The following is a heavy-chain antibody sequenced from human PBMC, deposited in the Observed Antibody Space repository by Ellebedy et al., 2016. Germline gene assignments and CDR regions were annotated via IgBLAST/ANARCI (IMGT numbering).Heavy chain of an antibody. J-gene: IGHJ4*02. CDR1: GFNFNGYE. Sequence: GESLKISXTTSGFNFNGYEMSWVRQAPGKGLEWVSSISFDSRYKYYAASMKGRFTISRDNAKNLLFLQMNSLRAEDTAVYYCAAGGHMTLLESWGRGTLVTVSS. D-gene: IGHD3-16*01. CDR3: AAGGHMTLLES. CDR2: ISFDSRYK. V-gene: IGHV3-21*01.